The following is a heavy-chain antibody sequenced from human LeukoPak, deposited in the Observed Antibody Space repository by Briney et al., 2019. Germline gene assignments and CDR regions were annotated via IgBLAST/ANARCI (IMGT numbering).Heavy chain of an antibody. J-gene: IGHJ5*02. V-gene: IGHV4-39*01. CDR2: IYYSGST. D-gene: IGHD6-19*01. CDR1: GGSISSSSYY. CDR3: ARHSWEQWLVAWFDP. Sequence: SETLSLTCTVSGGSISSSSYYWGWTRQPPGKGLEWIGSIYYSGSTYYNPSLKSRVTISVDTSKNQFSLKLSSVTAAGTAVYYCARHSWEQWLVAWFDPWGQGTLVTVSS.